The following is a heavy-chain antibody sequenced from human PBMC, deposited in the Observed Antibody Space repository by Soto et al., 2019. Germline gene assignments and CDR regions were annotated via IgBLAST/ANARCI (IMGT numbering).Heavy chain of an antibody. V-gene: IGHV4-30-2*01. D-gene: IGHD6-19*01. CDR1: GGSISSGRYS. CDR3: ARAGGLGAVAADY. CDR2: IYHSGST. Sequence: TRSLTCAVSGGSISSGRYSWSWLRQPPGKGLEWIGYIYHSGSTYYNPSLKSRVTISVDRSKNQFSLKLSSVTAADTAVYYCARAGGLGAVAADYWGQGTLVTVS. J-gene: IGHJ4*02.